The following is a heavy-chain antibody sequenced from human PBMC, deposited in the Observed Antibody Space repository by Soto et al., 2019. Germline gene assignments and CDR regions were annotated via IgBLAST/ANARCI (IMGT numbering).Heavy chain of an antibody. CDR3: ARGDPKIRDYYFYYMDV. J-gene: IGHJ6*03. D-gene: IGHD3-16*01. V-gene: IGHV3-21*02. Sequence: EVLLVESGGGLVKPGGSLRLSCAASGFTFSEYSMNWVRQAPGRGLEWVSFISSSGSSSINNADSVKGRFTISRDNAKNSVYLRMNSLRAEDTAVYYCARGDPKIRDYYFYYMDVWGKGTTVTVSS. CDR2: ISSSGSSSI. CDR1: GFTFSEYS.